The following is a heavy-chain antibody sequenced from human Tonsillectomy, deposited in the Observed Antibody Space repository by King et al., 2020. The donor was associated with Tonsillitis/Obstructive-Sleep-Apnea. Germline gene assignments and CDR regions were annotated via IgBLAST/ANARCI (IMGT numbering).Heavy chain of an antibody. V-gene: IGHV1-18*01. D-gene: IGHD1-14*01. CDR3: ARARKFGRRTRGNKGDTYSYYGMDV. Sequence: QLVQSGAEVKKPGASVKVSCKAFGYTFTSYGISWVRQAPGQGLEWMGWISAYNGNTKYAQKLQGRVTMTTDTSTSTAYMELRSLRSDDTAVYYCARARKFGRRTRGNKGDTYSYYGMDVGGQGTPVTVS. CDR1: GYTFTSYG. CDR2: ISAYNGNT. J-gene: IGHJ6*02.